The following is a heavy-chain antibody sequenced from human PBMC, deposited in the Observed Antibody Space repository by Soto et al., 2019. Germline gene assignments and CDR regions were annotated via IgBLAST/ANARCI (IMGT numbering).Heavy chain of an antibody. CDR3: ARGQDYYESSGYYFDY. Sequence: KPSETLSLTCAVYGGPFSGYYWSWIRQPPGKGLEWIGEINHSGSTHYNPSLRSRVTISVDTSKNQFSLKLSSVTAADTAVYYCARGQDYYESSGYYFDYWGQGTLVTVSS. CDR1: GGPFSGYY. J-gene: IGHJ4*02. CDR2: INHSGST. D-gene: IGHD3-22*01. V-gene: IGHV4-34*01.